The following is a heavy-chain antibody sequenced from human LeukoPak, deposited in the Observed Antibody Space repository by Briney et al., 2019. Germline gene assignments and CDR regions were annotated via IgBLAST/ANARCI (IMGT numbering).Heavy chain of an antibody. V-gene: IGHV3-11*01. D-gene: IGHD3-10*01. Sequence: PGGSLRLSCAASGFTFSDYYMSWIRQAPGKGLEWVSYIGGSGTTIFYAHSVKCRFTISRDNAKNSLYLQMNSLRAEDTAVYYCARFAGSGSYYIDYWGQGTLITVSS. CDR1: GFTFSDYY. CDR2: IGGSGTTI. J-gene: IGHJ4*02. CDR3: ARFAGSGSYYIDY.